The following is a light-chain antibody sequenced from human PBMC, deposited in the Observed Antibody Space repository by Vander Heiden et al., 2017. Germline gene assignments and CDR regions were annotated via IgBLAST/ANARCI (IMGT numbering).Light chain of an antibody. CDR3: AAWDDSLTGLV. J-gene: IGLJ2*01. CDR1: SSNIRSNA. V-gene: IGLV1-44*01. CDR2: DKD. Sequence: QSVLTPPPSTSGTPGQTVPLPCSGRSSNIRSNAVNWYQQLPGAAPRLLIYDKDQRPSGVPDRFSGSKSGTSASLSVSGLRSVDEADYYCAAWDDSLTGLVFGGGTKLTVL.